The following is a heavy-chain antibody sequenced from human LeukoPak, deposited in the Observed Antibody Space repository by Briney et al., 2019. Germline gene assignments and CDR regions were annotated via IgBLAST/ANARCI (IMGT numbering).Heavy chain of an antibody. Sequence: SETLSLTCTVSGGSISNYYWSWIRQPAGKGLEWIGRIHTSGSTNYNPSLKSRVTMSVDTSKNQFSLKLRSVTAADTAVYYCARDGEWYLPYFDYWGQGTLVTVSS. CDR2: IHTSGST. CDR1: GGSISNYY. D-gene: IGHD3-3*01. J-gene: IGHJ4*02. CDR3: ARDGEWYLPYFDY. V-gene: IGHV4-4*07.